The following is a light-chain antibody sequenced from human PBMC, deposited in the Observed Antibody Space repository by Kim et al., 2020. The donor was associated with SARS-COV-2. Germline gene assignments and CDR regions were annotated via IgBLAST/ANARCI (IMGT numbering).Light chain of an antibody. CDR3: QQYDNLPYT. J-gene: IGKJ2*01. Sequence: DIQMTHSPSSLSASVGDRVTITCQASQDISNYLNWYQQKPGKAPKLLIYDASNLETGVPSRFSGSGSGTDFTFTISSLQPEDIATYYCQQYDNLPYTFGQGTKLEI. CDR2: DAS. CDR1: QDISNY. V-gene: IGKV1-33*01.